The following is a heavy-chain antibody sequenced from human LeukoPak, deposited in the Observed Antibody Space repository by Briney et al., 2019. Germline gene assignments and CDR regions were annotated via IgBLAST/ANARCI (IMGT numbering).Heavy chain of an antibody. V-gene: IGHV3-30-3*01. Sequence: GGSLRLSCAACGFTFSIYAMHWVRQAPGKGLEWVAVISYDGSNKYYADSVKGRFTISRDNSKNTLYLQMNSLRAEDTAVYYCARDQDYYDSSGYYFVEAYWGQGTLVTVSS. CDR2: ISYDGSNK. J-gene: IGHJ4*02. CDR3: ARDQDYYDSSGYYFVEAY. D-gene: IGHD3-22*01. CDR1: GFTFSIYA.